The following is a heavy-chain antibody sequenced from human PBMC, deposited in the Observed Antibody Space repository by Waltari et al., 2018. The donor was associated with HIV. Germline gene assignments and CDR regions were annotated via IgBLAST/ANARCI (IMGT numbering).Heavy chain of an antibody. CDR3: AREEPEYSSTDYYYETNV. V-gene: IGHV1-69*12. CDR1: GGTFSRKA. CDR2: IIPLFGTV. D-gene: IGHD5-18*01. Sequence: VQLVQSGAEIKKTGSSVKVSCKASGGTFSRKALTWLPQAPGQGLEWMGGIIPLFGTVKYAQKFQGRLTITADESTSTVYMELTSLKVDDTAVYYCAREEPEYSSTDYYYETNVWGQGTKVTVSS. J-gene: IGHJ6*02.